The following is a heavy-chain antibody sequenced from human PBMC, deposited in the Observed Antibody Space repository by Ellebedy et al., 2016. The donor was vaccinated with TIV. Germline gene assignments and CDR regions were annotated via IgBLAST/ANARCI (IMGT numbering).Heavy chain of an antibody. Sequence: GESLKISCAASGFTFNSYAMHWVRQAPGKGLEWVAVISYDGSSKYYADSVKGRFTISRDNAKNSLYLHMDSLTAEDTAVYYCAKSTVINPEGDAYDIWGQGTKVTVSS. V-gene: IGHV3-30-3*02. J-gene: IGHJ3*02. CDR2: ISYDGSSK. CDR3: AKSTVINPEGDAYDI. CDR1: GFTFNSYA. D-gene: IGHD4-23*01.